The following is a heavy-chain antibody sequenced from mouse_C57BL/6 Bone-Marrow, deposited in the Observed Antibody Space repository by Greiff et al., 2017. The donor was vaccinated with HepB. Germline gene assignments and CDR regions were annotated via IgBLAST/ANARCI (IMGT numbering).Heavy chain of an antibody. CDR3: SRLGYYGSRGYFDV. D-gene: IGHD1-1*01. CDR2: IYPRSGNT. V-gene: IGHV1-81*01. Sequence: QVQLQQSGAELARPGASVKLSCKASGYTFTSYGISWVKQRTGQGLEWIGEIYPRSGNTYYNEKFKGKATLTAYTSSSTAYMELRSLTSEDSAVYFCSRLGYYGSRGYFDVWGTGTTVTVSS. CDR1: GYTFTSYG. J-gene: IGHJ1*03.